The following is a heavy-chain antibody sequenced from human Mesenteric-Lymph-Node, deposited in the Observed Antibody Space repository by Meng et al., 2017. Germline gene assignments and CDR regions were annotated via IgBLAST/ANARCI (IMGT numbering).Heavy chain of an antibody. CDR2: IWHDGSNK. Sequence: GESLKISCAASGFTFSSYGMHWVRQAPGKGLEWVAVIWHDGSNKYYADSVKGRFTISRDNSKNTLYLQMNSLRAEDTAVYYCARDPRQLVLDYYYGMDVWGQGTTVTVSS. J-gene: IGHJ6*02. CDR1: GFTFSSYG. D-gene: IGHD6-13*01. CDR3: ARDPRQLVLDYYYGMDV. V-gene: IGHV3-33*01.